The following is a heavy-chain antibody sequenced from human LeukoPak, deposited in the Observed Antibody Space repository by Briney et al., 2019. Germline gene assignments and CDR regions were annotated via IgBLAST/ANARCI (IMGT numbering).Heavy chain of an antibody. CDR1: GFTFSSYA. CDR3: AKDSAGTTMGLSNYYFYYMDV. J-gene: IGHJ6*03. Sequence: GSLRLSCAASGFTFSSYAMHWVRQAPGKGLEWVAVISYDGSNKYYADSVKGRFTISRDNSKNTLHLQMNSLRAEDTAVYYCAKDSAGTTMGLSNYYFYYMDVWGKGTTVTVSS. D-gene: IGHD1-7*01. CDR2: ISYDGSNK. V-gene: IGHV3-30-3*01.